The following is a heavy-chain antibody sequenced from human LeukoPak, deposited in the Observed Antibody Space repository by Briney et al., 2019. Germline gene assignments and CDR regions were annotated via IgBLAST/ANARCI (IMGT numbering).Heavy chain of an antibody. Sequence: SETLSLTCAVYGGSFSGYYWSWIRQPPGKGLEWIGYIYYSGSTYYNPSLKSRVTISVDTSKNQFSLKLSSVTAADTAVYYCARFGRVFRDAFDIWGQGTMVTVSS. D-gene: IGHD3-10*01. CDR2: IYYSGST. V-gene: IGHV4-34*09. J-gene: IGHJ3*02. CDR1: GGSFSGYY. CDR3: ARFGRVFRDAFDI.